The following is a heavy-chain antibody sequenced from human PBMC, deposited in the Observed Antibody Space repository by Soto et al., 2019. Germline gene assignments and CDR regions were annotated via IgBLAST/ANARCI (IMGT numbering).Heavy chain of an antibody. CDR3: ARVHCGGDCPTYYYYYYGMDV. D-gene: IGHD2-21*02. J-gene: IGHJ6*02. CDR1: GYTFSNYG. Sequence: ASVKVSCKASGYTFSNYGIHWVRQAPGQRLEWMGWINAGNGNTKYSEKFQGRVTMTRDTSTSTVYMELSSLTSEDTAVYYCARVHCGGDCPTYYYYYYGMDVWGQGTTVTVSS. CDR2: INAGNGNT. V-gene: IGHV1-3*01.